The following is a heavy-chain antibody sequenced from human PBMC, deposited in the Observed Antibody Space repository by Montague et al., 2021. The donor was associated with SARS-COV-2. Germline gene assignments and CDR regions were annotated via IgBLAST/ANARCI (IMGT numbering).Heavy chain of an antibody. J-gene: IGHJ4*02. CDR3: ARHRITRFLGCMFDY. CDR1: GGSIRSSSYY. V-gene: IGHV4-39*01. Sequence: SETLSLTCTVSGGSIRSSSYYWGWIRQPPGKGLEWIGSIYYTGSTYHNPSLKSRVTISVDTSKNQFSLKLSSVTAADTAVYYCARHRITRFLGCMFDYWGQGTLVTVSS. CDR2: IYYTGST. D-gene: IGHD3-9*01.